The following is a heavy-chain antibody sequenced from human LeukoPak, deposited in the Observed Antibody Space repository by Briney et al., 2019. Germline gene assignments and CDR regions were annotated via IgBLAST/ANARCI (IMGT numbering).Heavy chain of an antibody. CDR3: ARKTAAARGPYDY. V-gene: IGHV4-34*01. CDR1: GGSFSGYY. D-gene: IGHD6-13*01. CDR2: INHSGST. Sequence: RPSETLSLTCAVYGGSFSGYYWGWIRQPPGKGLEWIGEINHSGSTNYNPSLKSRVTISVDTSKNQFSLKLSSVTAADTAVYYCARKTAAARGPYDYWGQGTLVTVSS. J-gene: IGHJ4*02.